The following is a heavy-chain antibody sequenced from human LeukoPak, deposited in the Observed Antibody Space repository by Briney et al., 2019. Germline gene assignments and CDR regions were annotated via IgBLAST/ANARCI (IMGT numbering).Heavy chain of an antibody. J-gene: IGHJ4*02. CDR2: ISSSSSYI. D-gene: IGHD4-23*01. Sequence: GGSLILSCAASGFTFSSYSMNWVRQAPGKGLEWVSSISSSSSYIYYADSVKGRFTISRDNAKNTLYLQMNSLRAEDTAVYYCARDLDYGGNSNFDYWGQGTLVTVSS. CDR1: GFTFSSYS. V-gene: IGHV3-21*01. CDR3: ARDLDYGGNSNFDY.